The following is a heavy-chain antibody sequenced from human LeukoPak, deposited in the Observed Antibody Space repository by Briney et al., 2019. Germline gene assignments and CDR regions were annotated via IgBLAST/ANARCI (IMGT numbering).Heavy chain of an antibody. D-gene: IGHD6-19*01. CDR1: GFTFSSYS. J-gene: IGHJ6*03. Sequence: GGSLRLSCAASGFTFSSYSMNWVRQAPGKGLEWVSSISSSSSNIYYADSVKGRFTISRDNAKNSLYLQMNSLRAEDTAVYYCARFPRLRDYYYVDVWGKGTTVTVSS. CDR2: ISSSSSNI. V-gene: IGHV3-21*01. CDR3: ARFPRLRDYYYVDV.